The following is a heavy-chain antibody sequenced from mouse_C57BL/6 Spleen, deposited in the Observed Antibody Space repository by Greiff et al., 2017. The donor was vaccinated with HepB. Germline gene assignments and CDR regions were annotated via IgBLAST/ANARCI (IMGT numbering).Heavy chain of an antibody. Sequence: QVQLQQPGTELVKPGASVKLSCKASGYTFTSYWMHWVKQRPGQGLEWIGNINPSNGGTNYNEKFKSKATLTVDKSSSTAYMQLSSLTSEDSAVYYCARGGTVVAGGSYYFDYWGQGTTLTVSS. D-gene: IGHD1-1*01. CDR2: INPSNGGT. J-gene: IGHJ2*01. CDR1: GYTFTSYW. CDR3: ARGGTVVAGGSYYFDY. V-gene: IGHV1-53*01.